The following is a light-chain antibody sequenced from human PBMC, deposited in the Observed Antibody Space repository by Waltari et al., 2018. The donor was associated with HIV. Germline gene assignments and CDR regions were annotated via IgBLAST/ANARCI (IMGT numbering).Light chain of an antibody. Sequence: QSALTPPASVSGSPGQSITLSCTGTSRDVGGYHYVSWYQQHPGKAPKLMIYDVINRPSGVSNRFSGSKSGNTASLTISGLQAEDEADYYCSSYTSSSALYVVFGGGTKLTVL. J-gene: IGLJ2*01. CDR2: DVI. CDR1: SRDVGGYHY. CDR3: SSYTSSSALYVV. V-gene: IGLV2-14*03.